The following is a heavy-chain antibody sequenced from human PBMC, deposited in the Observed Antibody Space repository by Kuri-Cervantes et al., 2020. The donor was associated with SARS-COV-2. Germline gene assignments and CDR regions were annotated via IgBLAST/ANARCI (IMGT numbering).Heavy chain of an antibody. D-gene: IGHD3-3*01. CDR1: GYTFTDYY. CDR2: INPNGGGT. CDR3: ARVRQNDFQAFDY. V-gene: IGHV1-2*02. J-gene: IGHJ4*02. Sequence: ASVKVSCKASGYTFTDYYIHWVRQAPGQGLEWMGWINPNGGGTNYARKFQGRVTMTRGTSITTAYTELSRLRFDDTAVYYCARVRQNDFQAFDYWGQGTLVTVSS.